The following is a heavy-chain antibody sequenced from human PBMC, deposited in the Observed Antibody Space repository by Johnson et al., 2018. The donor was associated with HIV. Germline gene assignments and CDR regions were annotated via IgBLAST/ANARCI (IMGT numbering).Heavy chain of an antibody. CDR1: GFTFSSYA. J-gene: IGHJ3*02. Sequence: VQLVESGGGLVQPGGSLRLSCAASGFTFSSYAMSWVRQAPGKGLEWVSAISGSGGSTYYADSVKGRFTISRDNSKDTLYLKMNSLRAEDTAVYYCAKFLLMYEERSGTFDIWGQGTMVTVSS. V-gene: IGHV3-23*04. CDR2: ISGSGGST. CDR3: AKFLLMYEERSGTFDI. D-gene: IGHD2-8*01.